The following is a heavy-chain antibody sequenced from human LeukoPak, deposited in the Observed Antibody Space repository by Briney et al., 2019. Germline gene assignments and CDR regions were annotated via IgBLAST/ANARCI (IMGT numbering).Heavy chain of an antibody. D-gene: IGHD6-13*01. V-gene: IGHV3-33*01. CDR2: IWYDESNK. J-gene: IGHJ3*02. Sequence: GRSLRLSCAASGFTFSSYGMHWVRQAPGKGLEWVAVIWYDESNKYYADSVKGRFTISRDNSKNTLYLQMNSLRAEDTAVYYCATIAARDAFDIWGQGTMVTVSS. CDR1: GFTFSSYG. CDR3: ATIAARDAFDI.